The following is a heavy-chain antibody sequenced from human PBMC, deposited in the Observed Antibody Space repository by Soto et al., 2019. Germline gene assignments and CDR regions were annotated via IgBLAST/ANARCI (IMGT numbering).Heavy chain of an antibody. V-gene: IGHV3-23*01. Sequence: PGGSLRLSCVVSGFTFSNFAMSWVRQAPGKGLEWVSTLTGSSGVTYYAYSVKGRFAISRDNSRNTLSLQMNSLTAEDTAVYYCAKGGATYGLLTHDYWGQGTRVTVSS. J-gene: IGHJ4*02. D-gene: IGHD3-9*01. CDR1: GFTFSNFA. CDR3: AKGGATYGLLTHDY. CDR2: LTGSSGVT.